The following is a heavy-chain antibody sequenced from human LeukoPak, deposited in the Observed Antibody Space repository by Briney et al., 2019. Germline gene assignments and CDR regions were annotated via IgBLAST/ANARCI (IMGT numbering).Heavy chain of an antibody. CDR1: GGSINSGDLF. Sequence: KPSETLSLTCTVSGGSINSGDLFWSWIRQSPWEGLEWIGYIYYSGSTYYNPSLRSRVTISLDTSKNQFSLKLSSVTAADTAVYYCARGPKYQLHTHDYYYGMDVWGKGTTVTVSS. CDR3: ARGPKYQLHTHDYYYGMDV. CDR2: IYYSGST. D-gene: IGHD2-2*01. J-gene: IGHJ6*04. V-gene: IGHV4-30-4*01.